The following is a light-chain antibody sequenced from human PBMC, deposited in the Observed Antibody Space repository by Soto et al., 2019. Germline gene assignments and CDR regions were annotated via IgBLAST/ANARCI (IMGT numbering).Light chain of an antibody. V-gene: IGLV1-40*01. CDR3: QSYDSSRSVWV. CDR2: GNT. CDR1: RSNIGAGYD. J-gene: IGLJ3*02. Sequence: QSVLTQPPSVSGAPGQRVTISCTVSRSNIGAGYDVHWYQQIPGTATKLLIYGNTNRPSGVPDRFSGSKSGTSASLAITGLQAEDEADYYCQSYDSSRSVWVFGGGTKLTVL.